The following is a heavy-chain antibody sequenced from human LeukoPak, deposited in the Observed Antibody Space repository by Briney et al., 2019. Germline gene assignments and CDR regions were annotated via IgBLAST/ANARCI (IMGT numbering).Heavy chain of an antibody. CDR2: IYPNSGAT. J-gene: IGHJ4*02. Sequence: GASVKVSCKASGYTFTGFYMHWVRQAPGQGLEWMGYIYPNSGATKYAQKFQGRVTLTRDTSISTAYMELSSLRSEDTAVYYCARVLRYDSSGYYLDYWGQGTLVTVSS. CDR3: ARVLRYDSSGYYLDY. CDR1: GYTFTGFY. D-gene: IGHD3-22*01. V-gene: IGHV1-2*02.